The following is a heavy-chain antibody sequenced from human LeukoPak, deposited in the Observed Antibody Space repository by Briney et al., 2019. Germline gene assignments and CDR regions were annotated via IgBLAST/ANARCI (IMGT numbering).Heavy chain of an antibody. J-gene: IGHJ3*02. CDR2: IIPIFGTA. Sequence: SVKVSCKASGGTFSSYAISWVRQAPGQGLEWMGRIIPIFGTANYAQKFQGRVTITTDESTSTAYMELSSLRSEDTAVYYCASYDSSGTKGAFDIWAKGQWSPSLQ. V-gene: IGHV1-69*05. CDR1: GGTFSSYA. D-gene: IGHD3-22*01. CDR3: ASYDSSGTKGAFDI.